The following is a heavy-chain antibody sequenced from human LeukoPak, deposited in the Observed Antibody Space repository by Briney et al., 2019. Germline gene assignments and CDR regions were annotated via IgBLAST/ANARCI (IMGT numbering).Heavy chain of an antibody. J-gene: IGHJ4*02. Sequence: SETLSLTCTLSGGSISPYYWNWIRQPPGKRLEWCGYIYYSGSTNYNPSLKSRVTISVDTSKNQFSLKLSSVTAADTAVYYCAREDGWGRYRSELPFDYWGQGALVTVSS. CDR1: GGSISPYY. D-gene: IGHD3-16*02. CDR3: AREDGWGRYRSELPFDY. CDR2: IYYSGST. V-gene: IGHV4-59*12.